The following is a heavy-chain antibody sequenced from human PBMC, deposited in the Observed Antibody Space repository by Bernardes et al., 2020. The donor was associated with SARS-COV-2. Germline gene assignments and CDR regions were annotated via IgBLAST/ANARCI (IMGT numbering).Heavy chain of an antibody. Sequence: GGSLSLSCAASGFTFSSYWMHWVRQAPGKGLVWVSRINSDGSSTSYADSVKGRFTISRDNAKNTLYLQMNSLRAEDTAVYYCARGRFSDFWNPGYYYGMDVWGQGTTVTVSS. D-gene: IGHD3-3*01. CDR1: GFTFSSYW. J-gene: IGHJ6*02. CDR3: ARGRFSDFWNPGYYYGMDV. CDR2: INSDGSST. V-gene: IGHV3-74*01.